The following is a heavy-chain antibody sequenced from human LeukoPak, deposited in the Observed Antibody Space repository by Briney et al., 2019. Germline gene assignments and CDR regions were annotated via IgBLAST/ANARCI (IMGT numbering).Heavy chain of an antibody. Sequence: SSVKVSCKASGGTFINYAISWVRQAPGQGLKWMGRIIPFLNIPNYAQKFQGRVTITADKSTSTAYMELSSLRSEDTAVYYCARWATYCSSSSCPYFFDFWGQGTLVTVSS. D-gene: IGHD2-2*01. CDR3: ARWATYCSSSSCPYFFDF. CDR1: GGTFINYA. V-gene: IGHV1-69*04. CDR2: IIPFLNIP. J-gene: IGHJ4*02.